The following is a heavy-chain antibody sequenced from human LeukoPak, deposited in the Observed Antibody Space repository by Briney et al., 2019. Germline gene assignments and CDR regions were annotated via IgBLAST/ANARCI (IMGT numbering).Heavy chain of an antibody. CDR3: AKALSVWFPDY. Sequence: GSLRLSCAASGFSFSSSWMHWFRQGPGKGLVWVSRITSDGRTTIYADSVKGRFSISRDNSKNTLYLQMNSLRAEDTAVYYCAKALSVWFPDYWGQGTLVTVSS. J-gene: IGHJ4*02. D-gene: IGHD3-10*01. CDR1: GFSFSSSW. V-gene: IGHV3-74*01. CDR2: ITSDGRTT.